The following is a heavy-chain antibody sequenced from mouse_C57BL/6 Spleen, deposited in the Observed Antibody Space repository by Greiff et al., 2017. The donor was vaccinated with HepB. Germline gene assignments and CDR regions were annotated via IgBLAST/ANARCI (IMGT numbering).Heavy chain of an antibody. V-gene: IGHV1-26*01. Sequence: EVQLQQSGPELVKPGASVKISCKASGYTFTDYYMNWVKQSHGKSLEWIGDINPNNGGTSYNQKFKGKATLTVDKSSSTAYMELRILTSEDSAVYYCASGGIDDYDGSRAMDYWGQGTSVTVSS. J-gene: IGHJ4*01. D-gene: IGHD2-4*01. CDR3: ASGGIDDYDGSRAMDY. CDR2: INPNNGGT. CDR1: GYTFTDYY.